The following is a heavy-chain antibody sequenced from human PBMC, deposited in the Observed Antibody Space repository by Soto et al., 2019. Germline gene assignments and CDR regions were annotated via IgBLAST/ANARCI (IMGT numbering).Heavy chain of an antibody. D-gene: IGHD2-8*01. J-gene: IGHJ4*02. V-gene: IGHV3-23*01. CDR1: EFTFTNAW. CDR2: ISGSGGST. CDR3: AKSPWSYYFDY. Sequence: PGGSLRLSCAASEFTFTNAWMSWVRQAPGKGLEWVSAISGSGGSTYYADSVKGRFTISRDNSKNTLYLQMNSLRAEDTAVYYCAKSPWSYYFDYWGQGTLVTVSS.